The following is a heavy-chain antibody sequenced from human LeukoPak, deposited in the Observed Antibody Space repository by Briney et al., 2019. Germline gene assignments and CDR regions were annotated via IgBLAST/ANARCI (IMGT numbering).Heavy chain of an antibody. J-gene: IGHJ2*01. CDR3: AKDGRRSYYYDSSSYWYFDL. CDR1: GFTFDDYA. CDR2: ISWNSGSI. Sequence: GGSLRLSCAASGFTFDDYAMHWVRQAPGKGLEWVSGISWNSGSIGYADSVKGRFIISRDNAKNSLCLQMNSLRAEDMALYYCAKDGRRSYYYDSSSYWYFDLWGRGTLVTVSS. V-gene: IGHV3-9*03. D-gene: IGHD3-22*01.